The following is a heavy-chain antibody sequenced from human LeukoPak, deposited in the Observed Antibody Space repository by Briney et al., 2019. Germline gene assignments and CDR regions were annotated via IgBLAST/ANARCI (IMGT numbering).Heavy chain of an antibody. CDR1: GFTFSSYS. J-gene: IGHJ4*02. CDR2: ISSSSSYI. CDR3: ARDKVVGATVFDY. D-gene: IGHD1-26*01. Sequence: GGSLRLSCAASGFTFSSYSMNWVRQAPGKGLEWVSSISSSSSYIYYADSVKGRFTISRDNAKTSLYLQMNSLRAEDTAVYYCARDKVVGATVFDYWGQGTLVTVSS. V-gene: IGHV3-21*01.